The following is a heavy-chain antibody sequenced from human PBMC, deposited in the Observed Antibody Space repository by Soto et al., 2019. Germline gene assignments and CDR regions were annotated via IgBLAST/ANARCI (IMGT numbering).Heavy chain of an antibody. CDR1: GYTFTSYA. D-gene: IGHD3-22*01. J-gene: IGHJ4*02. CDR2: INAGNGNT. V-gene: IGHV1-3*01. Sequence: QVQLVQSGAEVKKPGASVKVSCKASGYTFTSYAMHWVRQAPGLRLEWMGWINAGNGNTKYSQKFQGRVTITRDTSASTAYMELSSLRSEDTAVYYCARVKSSGYPDYWGQGTLVTVSS. CDR3: ARVKSSGYPDY.